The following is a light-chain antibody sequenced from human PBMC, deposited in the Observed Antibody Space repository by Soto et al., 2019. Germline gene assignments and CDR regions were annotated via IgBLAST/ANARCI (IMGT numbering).Light chain of an antibody. J-gene: IGLJ1*01. V-gene: IGLV7-43*01. CDR1: TGAVTSDNY. CDR2: STS. Sequence: QAVVTQEPPLTVSPGGTVTLTCASSTGAVTSDNYPNWFQLKPGQAPKSVIYSTSNKHSWTPARFSGSLLGGKAALTLSGVQPEDEAEYYCLLYYGGVYVFGSGTKVTVL. CDR3: LLYYGGVYV.